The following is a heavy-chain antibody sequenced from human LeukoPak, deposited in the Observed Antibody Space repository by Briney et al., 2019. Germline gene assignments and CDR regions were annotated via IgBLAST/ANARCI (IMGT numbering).Heavy chain of an antibody. CDR3: AEGSAAGYYGMDV. Sequence: SESLSLTCAVYGGSFSSYYWSWIRQPPRKWLEWIGEINHSGSTNYTPSRKSRVTITADTSKNQFSLKLSSVTAADTAVYYCAEGSAAGYYGMDVWGQGTTVTVS. D-gene: IGHD3-10*01. V-gene: IGHV4-34*01. CDR1: GGSFSSYY. CDR2: INHSGST. J-gene: IGHJ6*02.